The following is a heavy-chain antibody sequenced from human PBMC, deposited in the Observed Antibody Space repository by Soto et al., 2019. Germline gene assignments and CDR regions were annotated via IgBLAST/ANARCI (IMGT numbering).Heavy chain of an antibody. Sequence: PSETLSLTWAVYGGSFSCYYWSWIRQPPGKGLEWIGEINHSGSTNYNPSLKSRVTISVDTSKNQFSLKLSSVTAADTAVYYCARDDILTGHNWFDPWGQGTLVTVSS. CDR3: ARDDILTGHNWFDP. D-gene: IGHD3-9*01. V-gene: IGHV4-34*01. J-gene: IGHJ5*02. CDR1: GGSFSCYY. CDR2: INHSGST.